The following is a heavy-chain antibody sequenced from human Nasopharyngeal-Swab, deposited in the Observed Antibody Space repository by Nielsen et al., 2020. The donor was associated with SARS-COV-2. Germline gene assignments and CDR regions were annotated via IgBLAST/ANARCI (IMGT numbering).Heavy chain of an antibody. CDR2: ISGSGSRT. J-gene: IGHJ4*02. V-gene: IGHV3-23*01. CDR1: GFTFSIYA. D-gene: IGHD1-26*01. CDR3: ARAGSGSYFSYFDY. Sequence: GESLKISCVASGFTFSIYAMSWVRQAPGKGLEWVSGISGSGSRTYYADSGKGRFTISRDNFKNTLYLQMNSLRAEDTAVYYCARAGSGSYFSYFDYWGQGTLVTVSS.